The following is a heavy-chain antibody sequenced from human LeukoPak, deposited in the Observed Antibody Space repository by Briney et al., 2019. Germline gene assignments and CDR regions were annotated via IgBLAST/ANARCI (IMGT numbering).Heavy chain of an antibody. Sequence: SETLSLTCTVSGGSISSSSYYWGSIRQPPGKGLEWIGSIYYSGSTYYNPSLKSRVTISVDTSKNQFSLKLSSVTAADTAVYYCARAVGSGSYYFDYWGQGTLVTVSS. CDR2: IYYSGST. V-gene: IGHV4-39*07. J-gene: IGHJ4*02. CDR1: GGSISSSSYY. CDR3: ARAVGSGSYYFDY. D-gene: IGHD1-26*01.